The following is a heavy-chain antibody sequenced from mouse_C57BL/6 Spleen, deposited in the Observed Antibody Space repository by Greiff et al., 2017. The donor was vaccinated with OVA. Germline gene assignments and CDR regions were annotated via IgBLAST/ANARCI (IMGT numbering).Heavy chain of an antibody. D-gene: IGHD2-4*01. CDR2: IDPANGNT. Sequence: EVKLEESVAELVRPGASVKLSCTASGFNIKNTYMHWVKQRPEQGLEWIGRIDPANGNTKYAPKFQGKATITADTSSNTAYLQLSSLTSEDTAIYYCARDYDYDGYAMDYWGQGTSVTVSS. J-gene: IGHJ4*01. CDR1: GFNIKNTY. CDR3: ARDYDYDGYAMDY. V-gene: IGHV14-3*01.